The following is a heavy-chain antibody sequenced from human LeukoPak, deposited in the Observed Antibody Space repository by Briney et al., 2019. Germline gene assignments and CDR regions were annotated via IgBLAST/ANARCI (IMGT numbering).Heavy chain of an antibody. J-gene: IGHJ5*02. D-gene: IGHD6-13*01. CDR1: GYTFTSYG. Sequence: ASVKVSCKASGYTFTSYGISWVRQAPGQGLEWMGWMNPNSGNTGYAQKFQGRVTMTRNTSISTAYMELSSLRSEDTAVYYCARGCSSSDWFDPWGQGTLVTVSS. CDR3: ARGCSSSDWFDP. V-gene: IGHV1-8*02. CDR2: MNPNSGNT.